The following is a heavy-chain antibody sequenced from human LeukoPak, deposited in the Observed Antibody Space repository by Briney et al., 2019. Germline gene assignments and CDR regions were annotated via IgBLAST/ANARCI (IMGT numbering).Heavy chain of an antibody. CDR1: GFPFHNYW. Sequence: PGGSLRLSCAASGFPFHNYWMTWVRQAPGKGLEWVANINQDENEKYYLDSVKGRFTISRDNAETSLFLQMTSLRVEDTAIYYCARGLYGSGRRSLMALWGPGTLVAVSS. J-gene: IGHJ4*02. CDR2: INQDENEK. D-gene: IGHD3-10*01. V-gene: IGHV3-7*01. CDR3: ARGLYGSGRRSLMAL.